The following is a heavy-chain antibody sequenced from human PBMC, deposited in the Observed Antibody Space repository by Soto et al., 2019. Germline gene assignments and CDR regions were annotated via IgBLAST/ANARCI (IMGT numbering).Heavy chain of an antibody. Sequence: LRLSCEGTGSTFSSYAMNWVRQVPGKGLEWVAGLNASGSRTFYAESVKGRFTISRDNSKDTVFLQMDSLGAEDAAVYFCAKSHTVLVKFDSWGQGTLVTVSS. CDR2: LNASGSRT. CDR1: GSTFSSYA. J-gene: IGHJ4*02. V-gene: IGHV3-23*01. CDR3: AKSHTVLVKFDS. D-gene: IGHD3-3*01.